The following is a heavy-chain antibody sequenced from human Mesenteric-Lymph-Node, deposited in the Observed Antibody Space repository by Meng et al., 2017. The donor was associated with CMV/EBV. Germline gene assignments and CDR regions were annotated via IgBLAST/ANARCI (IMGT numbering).Heavy chain of an antibody. J-gene: IGHJ4*02. CDR2: ISSSSSYT. CDR1: FSDYY. D-gene: IGHD2-2*01. V-gene: IGHV3-11*06. Sequence: FSDYYMSWIRQAPGKGLEWVSYISSSSSYTNYADSVKGRFTISRDNAKNSLYLQMNSLRAEDTAVYYCARASGYCSSTSCFFHFDYWGQGTLVTVSS. CDR3: ARASGYCSSTSCFFHFDY.